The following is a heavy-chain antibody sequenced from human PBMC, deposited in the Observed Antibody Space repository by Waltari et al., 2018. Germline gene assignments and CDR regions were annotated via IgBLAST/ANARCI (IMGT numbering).Heavy chain of an antibody. J-gene: IGHJ4*02. D-gene: IGHD3-3*01. CDR2: ISGSGGST. CDR3: AKDQQNRYDFWSGYYLPPDY. CDR1: GFTFSSYA. Sequence: EVQLLESGGGLVQPGGSLRLSCAASGFTFSSYAMSWVRQAPGKGLEWVSAISGSGGSTYYADSVKGRFTISRDNSKNTLYLQMNSLRAEDTAVYYCAKDQQNRYDFWSGYYLPPDYWGQGTLVTVSS. V-gene: IGHV3-23*01.